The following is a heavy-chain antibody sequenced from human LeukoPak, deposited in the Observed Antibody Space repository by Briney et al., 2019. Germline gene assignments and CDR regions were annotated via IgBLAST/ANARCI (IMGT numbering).Heavy chain of an antibody. CDR1: GFTFSSYS. V-gene: IGHV3-21*01. Sequence: GGSLRLSCAASGFTFSSYSMNWVRQAPGKGLEWVSSISSSSSSYICYADSVKGRFTISRDNAKNSLYLQMNSLRAEDTAVYYCAREETYYYDSSGYYYDYWGQGTLVTVSS. J-gene: IGHJ4*02. D-gene: IGHD3-22*01. CDR3: AREETYYYDSSGYYYDY. CDR2: ISSSSSSYI.